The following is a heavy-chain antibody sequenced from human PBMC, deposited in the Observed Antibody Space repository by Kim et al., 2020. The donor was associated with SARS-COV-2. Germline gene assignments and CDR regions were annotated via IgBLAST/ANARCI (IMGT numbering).Heavy chain of an antibody. Sequence: ASVKVSCKASGYSFTGYYMHWVRQAPGQGLEWMGRINPNNGDTNYEQKFQGRVTMTRDTSISTAYMELNRLTSDDTAVCYCATSVVIPGFGYDFWGQGTLVTVSS. V-gene: IGHV1-2*06. CDR2: INPNNGDT. D-gene: IGHD2-2*01. CDR1: GYSFTGYY. J-gene: IGHJ4*02. CDR3: ATSVVIPGFGYDF.